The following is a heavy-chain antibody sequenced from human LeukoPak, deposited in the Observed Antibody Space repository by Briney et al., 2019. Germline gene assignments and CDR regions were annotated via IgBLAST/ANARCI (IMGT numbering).Heavy chain of an antibody. J-gene: IGHJ6*03. D-gene: IGHD3-22*01. Sequence: GASVKVSCKASGYTFTGNGIYWVRQAPRQGLEWMGWVSPHSGDTSYAQKFQDRATMTADTSTSTAYMELRSLRSDDTAVYYCAREIVAGRGYYSYYMDVWGSGTTVTVSS. CDR2: VSPHSGDT. CDR3: AREIVAGRGYYSYYMDV. CDR1: GYTFTGNG. V-gene: IGHV1-18*01.